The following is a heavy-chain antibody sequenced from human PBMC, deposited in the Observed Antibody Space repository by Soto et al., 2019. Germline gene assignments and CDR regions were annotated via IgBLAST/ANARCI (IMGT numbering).Heavy chain of an antibody. CDR3: AKDGRHYYDSSGYSPDY. D-gene: IGHD3-22*01. CDR1: GFTFSSYG. CDR2: ISYDGSNK. V-gene: IGHV3-30*18. J-gene: IGHJ4*02. Sequence: QVQLVESGGGVVQPGRSLRLSCAASGFTFSSYGMHWVRQAPGKGLEWVAVISYDGSNKYYADSVKGRFTISRDNSKNTLYLQMNSLRAEDTAVYYCAKDGRHYYDSSGYSPDYWGQGTLVTVSS.